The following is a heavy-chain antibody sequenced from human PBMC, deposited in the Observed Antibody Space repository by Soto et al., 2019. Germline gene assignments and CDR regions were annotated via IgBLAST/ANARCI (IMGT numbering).Heavy chain of an antibody. CDR1: GDSISSDGYY. CDR2: ISYSGST. V-gene: IGHV4-31*03. Sequence: PSETLSLTCTVSGDSISSDGYYWSWIRQHPGKGLEWIGYISYSGSTYYHPSLKSRVTISLDTPKNQFSLKVNSVTAADTAVYYCATNRINRPGWFDPWGQGTLVTV. CDR3: ATNRINRPGWFDP. J-gene: IGHJ5*02.